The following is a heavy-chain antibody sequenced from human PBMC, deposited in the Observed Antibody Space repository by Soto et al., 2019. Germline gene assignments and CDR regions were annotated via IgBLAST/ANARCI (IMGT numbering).Heavy chain of an antibody. V-gene: IGHV4-4*02. Sequence: SETLSLTCAVSGGPISSSNWWSWVRQPPGKGLEWIGEIYHSGSTSYNPSLKSRVTISVDKSKNQFSLKLSSVTAADTAVYYCARDREGSYGMDVWGQGTTVTVSS. J-gene: IGHJ6*02. CDR3: ARDREGSYGMDV. CDR1: GGPISSSNW. CDR2: IYHSGST.